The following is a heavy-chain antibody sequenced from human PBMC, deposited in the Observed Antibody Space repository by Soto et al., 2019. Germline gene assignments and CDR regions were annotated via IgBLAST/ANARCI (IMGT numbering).Heavy chain of an antibody. V-gene: IGHV3-11*01. CDR3: AGQYSSSSVEF. D-gene: IGHD6-6*01. CDR2: ISSGAITI. Sequence: PGGSLRLSCAASGFTFSDYYMNWIRQVPGKGLEWVSYISSGAITIYYADSVKGRFTISRDNAKNSLYLQMNSLRAEDTAVYYCAGQYSSSSVEFWGQGTLVTVSS. CDR1: GFTFSDYY. J-gene: IGHJ4*02.